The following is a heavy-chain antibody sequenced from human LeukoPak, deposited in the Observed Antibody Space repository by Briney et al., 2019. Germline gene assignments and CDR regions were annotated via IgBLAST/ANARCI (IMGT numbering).Heavy chain of an antibody. CDR1: EFTFSSYS. CDR2: ISSSSSYI. J-gene: IGHJ6*04. D-gene: IGHD3-10*01. CDR3: ARVMGKLGFGELLTGDYYYGMDV. Sequence: GGSLRLSCAASEFTFSSYSMNWVRQAPGKGLEWVSSISSSSSYIYYADSVKGRFTISRDNAKNSLYLQMNSLRAEDTAVYYCARVMGKLGFGELLTGDYYYGMDVWGKGTTVTVSS. V-gene: IGHV3-21*01.